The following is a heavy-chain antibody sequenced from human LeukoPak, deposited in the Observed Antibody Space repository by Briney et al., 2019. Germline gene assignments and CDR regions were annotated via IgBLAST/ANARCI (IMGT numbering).Heavy chain of an antibody. CDR3: AGQWLRLGPIDY. V-gene: IGHV3-30*04. CDR1: GFTFSRYG. Sequence: GGSLRLSCAASGFTFSRYGMHWVRQAPGKGLEWVTAISYDGSNKYYADSVKGRFTISRDNSKNTLYVQMNSLRVDDTAVYYCAGQWLRLGPIDYWGQGTLVSVSS. CDR2: ISYDGSNK. D-gene: IGHD5-12*01. J-gene: IGHJ4*02.